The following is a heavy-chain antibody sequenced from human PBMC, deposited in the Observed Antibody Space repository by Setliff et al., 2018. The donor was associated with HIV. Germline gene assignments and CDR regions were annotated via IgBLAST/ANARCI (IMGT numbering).Heavy chain of an antibody. CDR1: GGTFSSYA. J-gene: IGHJ3*02. CDR2: IIPLFGSA. CDR3: ARDYSSSSRPSSDAFDI. V-gene: IGHV1-69*06. Sequence: SVKVSCKVSGGTFSSYAFSWVRQAPGQGLEWMGRIIPLFGSANYAHNFQGRVTITADKSTRTAYMELRSLISDDTAVYYCARDYSSSSRPSSDAFDIWGQGTMVTVSS. D-gene: IGHD6-6*01.